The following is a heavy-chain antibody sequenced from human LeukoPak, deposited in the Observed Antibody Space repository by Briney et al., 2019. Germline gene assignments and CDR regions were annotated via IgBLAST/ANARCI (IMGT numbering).Heavy chain of an antibody. Sequence: SETLSLTCTVSGGSISSYYWSWIGQPPGKGLEWIGYIYYSGSTNYKPSLKSRVTISVDTSKNQFSLKLSSVTAAGTAVYYCARSEDANWFDPWGQGTLVTVSS. CDR2: IYYSGST. J-gene: IGHJ5*02. CDR3: ARSEDANWFDP. CDR1: GGSISSYY. V-gene: IGHV4-59*01.